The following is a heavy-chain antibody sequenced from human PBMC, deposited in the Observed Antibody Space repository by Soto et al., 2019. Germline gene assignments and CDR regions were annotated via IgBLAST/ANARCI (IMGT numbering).Heavy chain of an antibody. CDR2: ISSSGDTT. J-gene: IGHJ6*02. D-gene: IGHD5-18*01. CDR3: ENRDTSMITRYSYGMDV. V-gene: IGHV3-23*01. Sequence: GALRLSWAASGFMFSHYDMSWGRQAPGKGLELVSAISSSGDTTYYADSVKGRFTVSRDNSKNTLYLLMNSLRAEDTDVYFCENRDTSMITRYSYGMDVWGQGTTVTVSS. CDR1: GFMFSHYD.